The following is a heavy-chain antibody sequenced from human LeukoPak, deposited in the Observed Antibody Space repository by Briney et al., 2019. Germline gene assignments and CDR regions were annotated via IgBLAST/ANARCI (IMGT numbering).Heavy chain of an antibody. CDR3: ARVRIAVAGMQGYYYGMDV. CDR2: IYYSGST. CDR1: GGSISSYY. Sequence: SETLSLTCIVSGGSISSYYWSWIRQPPGKGLEWIGYIYYSGSTNYNPSLKSRVTISVDTSKNQFSLKLSSVTAADTAVYYCARVRIAVAGMQGYYYGMDVWGQGTTVTVSS. J-gene: IGHJ6*02. D-gene: IGHD6-19*01. V-gene: IGHV4-59*01.